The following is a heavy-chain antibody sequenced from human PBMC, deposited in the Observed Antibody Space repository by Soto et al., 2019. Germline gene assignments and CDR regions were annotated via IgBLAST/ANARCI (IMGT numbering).Heavy chain of an antibody. CDR3: AKARPSGGYYYVEALDI. V-gene: IGHV3-21*04. J-gene: IGHJ3*02. CDR1: GFTFSSYS. Sequence: GGSLRLSCAASGFTFSSYSMNWVRQAPGKGLEWVSSISSSSSYIYYADSVKGRFTNSRDNFKNTLYLQMDSLRVEDTAVYYCAKARPSGGYYYVEALDIWGQGAMVTVSS. D-gene: IGHD3-22*01. CDR2: ISSSSSYI.